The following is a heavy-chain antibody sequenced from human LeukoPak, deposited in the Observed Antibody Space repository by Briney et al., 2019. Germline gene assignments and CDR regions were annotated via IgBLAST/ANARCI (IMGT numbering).Heavy chain of an antibody. CDR1: RYTFTSYY. CDR2: INPAGGST. CDR3: ARGRGVHDSHTYDYFDY. D-gene: IGHD3-22*01. V-gene: IGHV1-46*01. Sequence: ASVKVSCTASRYTFTSYYIHWGRQAPGQGLEWMGIINPAGGSTTYAQKFQGSRLTLTRDTSTSTVYMELSSLRSEDTAVYYCARGRGVHDSHTYDYFDYWGQGSLVTVSS. J-gene: IGHJ4*02.